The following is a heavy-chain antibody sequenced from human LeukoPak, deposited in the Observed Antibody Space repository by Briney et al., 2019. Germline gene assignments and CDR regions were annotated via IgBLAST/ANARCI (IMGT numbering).Heavy chain of an antibody. CDR2: INSGGDTI. CDR3: ARVAPDYYDPGDY. J-gene: IGHJ4*02. V-gene: IGHV3-48*03. D-gene: IGHD3-22*01. Sequence: TGGSLRLSCAASGFTYSTFEMNWVRQAPGKGLEWISYINSGGDTIYYADSVKGRFTISRDNARNSLYLQMNSLRAEDTAVYYCARVAPDYYDPGDYWGQGTLVTVSS. CDR1: GFTYSTFE.